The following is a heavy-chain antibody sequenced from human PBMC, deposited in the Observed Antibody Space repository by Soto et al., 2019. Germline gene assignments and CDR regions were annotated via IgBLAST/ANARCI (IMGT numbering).Heavy chain of an antibody. J-gene: IGHJ4*02. CDR3: ARVGTYYDSSGDYFDY. CDR1: GFTFSSYW. D-gene: IGHD3-22*01. Sequence: ESLKISCAASGFTFSSYWMHWVRQAPGKGLVWVSRINSDGSSTSYADSVKGRFTISRDNAKNTLYLQMNSLRAEDTAVYYCARVGTYYDSSGDYFDYWGQGTLVTVSS. V-gene: IGHV3-74*01. CDR2: INSDGSST.